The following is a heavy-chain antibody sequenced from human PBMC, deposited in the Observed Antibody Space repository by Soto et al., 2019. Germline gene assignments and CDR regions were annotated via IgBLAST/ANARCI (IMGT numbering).Heavy chain of an antibody. D-gene: IGHD6-13*01. CDR1: GYTFTSYY. J-gene: IGHJ4*02. CDR2: INPSGGST. CDR3: ARDEEQQLVAGY. V-gene: IGHV1-46*01. Sequence: QVQLVQSGAEVKKPGASVKVSCKASGYTFTSYYMHWVRQAPGQGLEWMGIINPSGGSTSYAQKCRGRVTMTRDTSTSTVYMELSSLRSEDTAVYYCARDEEQQLVAGYWGQGTLVTVSS.